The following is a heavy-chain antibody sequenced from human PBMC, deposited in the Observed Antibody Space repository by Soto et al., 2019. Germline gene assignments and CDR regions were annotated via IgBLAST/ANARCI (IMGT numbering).Heavy chain of an antibody. Sequence: QVQLVQSGAEVREPGASVKVSCKASGYTFTSFDINWVRQASGQGLEWMGWMKPNSGDTGYGQKFRGRVALTRDAPTSTAYMGLSGLKSDDTAVYYCVALARWGQGPLVTVSS. CDR1: GYTFTSFD. D-gene: IGHD6-6*01. V-gene: IGHV1-8*01. CDR3: VALAR. CDR2: MKPNSGDT. J-gene: IGHJ4*02.